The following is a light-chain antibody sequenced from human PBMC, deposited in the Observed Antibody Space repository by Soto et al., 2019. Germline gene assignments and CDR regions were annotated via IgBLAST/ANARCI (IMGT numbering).Light chain of an antibody. V-gene: IGKV1-5*03. J-gene: IGKJ2*01. CDR3: QQYNLYPYT. Sequence: DVHLTQSPSTLSASVGDRVTITCRATQSVSTWLAWYQQKPGRAPKILIYKASSLESGVPSRFSGSGSGTEFTLTISRLQPDDFATYHCQQYNLYPYTFGQGTKLEIK. CDR2: KAS. CDR1: QSVSTW.